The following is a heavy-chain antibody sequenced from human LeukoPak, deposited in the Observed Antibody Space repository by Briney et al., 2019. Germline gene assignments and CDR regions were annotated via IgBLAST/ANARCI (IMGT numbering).Heavy chain of an antibody. D-gene: IGHD6-13*01. CDR3: AREDSSSWYYFDY. Sequence: SETQSLTCTVSGGSISSSSYYWGWIRQPPGKGLEWIGSIYYSGSTYYNPSLKSRVTISVDTSKNQFSLKLSSVAAADTAVYYCAREDSSSWYYFDYWGQGTLVTVSS. V-gene: IGHV4-39*01. CDR2: IYYSGST. CDR1: GGSISSSSYY. J-gene: IGHJ4*02.